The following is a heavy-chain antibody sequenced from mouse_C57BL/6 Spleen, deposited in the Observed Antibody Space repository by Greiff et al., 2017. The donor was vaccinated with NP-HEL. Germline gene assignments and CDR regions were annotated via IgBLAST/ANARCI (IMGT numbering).Heavy chain of an antibody. CDR3: AKDGSWFAY. J-gene: IGHJ3*01. Sequence: VKVVESGAELARPGASVKLSCKASGYTFTSYGISWVKQRTGQGLEWIGEIYPRSGNTYYNEKFKGKATLTADKSSSTAYMELRSLTSEDSAVYFCAKDGSWFAYWGQGTLVTVSA. CDR2: IYPRSGNT. CDR1: GYTFTSYG. D-gene: IGHD2-3*01. V-gene: IGHV1-81*01.